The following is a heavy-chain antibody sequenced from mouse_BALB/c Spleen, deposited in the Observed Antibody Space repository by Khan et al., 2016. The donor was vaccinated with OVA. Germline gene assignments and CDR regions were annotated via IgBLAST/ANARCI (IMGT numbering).Heavy chain of an antibody. D-gene: IGHD1-1*01. J-gene: IGHJ4*01. V-gene: IGHV5-12-2*01. Sequence: EVELVESGGGLVQPGGSLKLSCAASGFTFSSYTMSWVRQTPDKRLEWVAFISNGGGSTYYPDTVKGRFTISRDNAKNTLYLQMSSLKSEDTAMYYCASASTTEYDYGMDYWGQGTSVTVSS. CDR1: GFTFSSYT. CDR2: ISNGGGST. CDR3: ASASTTEYDYGMDY.